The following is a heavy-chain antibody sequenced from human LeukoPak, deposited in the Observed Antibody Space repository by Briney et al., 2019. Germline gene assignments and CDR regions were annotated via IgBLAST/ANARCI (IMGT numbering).Heavy chain of an antibody. V-gene: IGHV4-38-2*01. Sequence: SETLSLTCGVSGSSISSGNYWGWIRQPPGQGLEWIGTIYHSGNTYYNPSLKSRVTLSVDTSKSQFSLNLNSVTAADTAVYFCARGGFCSGPTCYSLWFWGPGTLVTVSS. CDR1: GSSISSGNY. J-gene: IGHJ4*02. CDR2: IYHSGNT. D-gene: IGHD2-15*01. CDR3: ARGGFCSGPTCYSLWF.